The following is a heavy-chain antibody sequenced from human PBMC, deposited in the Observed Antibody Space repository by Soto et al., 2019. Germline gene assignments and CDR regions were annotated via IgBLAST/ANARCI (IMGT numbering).Heavy chain of an antibody. J-gene: IGHJ6*03. D-gene: IGHD1-1*01. CDR1: GFTITTYW. Sequence: GGSLRLSCAVSGFTITTYWMIWVRQAPGKGLEWVASANPDGSEKHYVDSVKGRFAISRDNAKNSMFLQMNSLRVEDTAVYYCARDHTGTEAGAYYMDVWGKGTTVTVSS. V-gene: IGHV3-7*05. CDR3: ARDHTGTEAGAYYMDV. CDR2: ANPDGSEK.